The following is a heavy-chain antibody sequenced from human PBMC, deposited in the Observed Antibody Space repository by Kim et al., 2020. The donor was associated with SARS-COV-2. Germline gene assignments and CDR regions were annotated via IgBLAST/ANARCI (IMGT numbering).Heavy chain of an antibody. J-gene: IGHJ3*02. CDR3: ARDRGYSYGHDAFDI. V-gene: IGHV3-7*01. CDR2: IKQDGSEK. Sequence: GGSLRLSCAASGFTFSSYWMSWVRQAPGKGLEWVANIKQDGSEKYYVDSVKGRFTISRDNAKNSLYLQMNSLRAEDTAVYYCARDRGYSYGHDAFDIWGQGTMVTVSS. CDR1: GFTFSSYW. D-gene: IGHD5-18*01.